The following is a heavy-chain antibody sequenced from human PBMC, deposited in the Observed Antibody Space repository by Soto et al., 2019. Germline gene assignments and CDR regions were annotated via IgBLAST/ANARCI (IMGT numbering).Heavy chain of an antibody. D-gene: IGHD3-10*02. CDR2: MSYDGSSK. J-gene: IGHJ4*02. V-gene: IGHV3-30-3*01. CDR3: ACSGINSRDGLDD. Sequence: QVQLVESGGGVVQPGRSLRLSCVASGFTFSSYTMHWVRQAPVKGLEWVAAMSYDGSSKYYADSVKGRFTISIDKRQNAVDLHMNNLGIEDRAVYYCACSGINSRDGLDDWGQGTLVTVSS. CDR1: GFTFSSYT.